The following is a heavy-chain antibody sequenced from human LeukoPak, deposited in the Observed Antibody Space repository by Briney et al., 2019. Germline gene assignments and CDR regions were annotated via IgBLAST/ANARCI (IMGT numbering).Heavy chain of an antibody. Sequence: SETLSLTCTVSGGSISSYYWSWIRQPPGKGLEWIGYIYYSGSTNYNPSLKSRVTISVDTSKNQFSLKLSSVTAADTAVYYCARGPYYDSSGYDWFDPWGQGTLVTVSS. J-gene: IGHJ5*02. CDR2: IYYSGST. V-gene: IGHV4-59*01. D-gene: IGHD3-22*01. CDR3: ARGPYYDSSGYDWFDP. CDR1: GGSISSYY.